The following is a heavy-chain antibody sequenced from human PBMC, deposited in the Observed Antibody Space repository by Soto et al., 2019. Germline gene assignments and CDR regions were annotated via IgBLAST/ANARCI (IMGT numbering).Heavy chain of an antibody. CDR1: GFAVSSKN. CDR3: VQTTGWPGFDF. J-gene: IGHJ4*02. V-gene: IGHV3-53*01. D-gene: IGHD6-19*01. Sequence: EVQLVESGGGLIQPGGSLRISCAASGFAVSSKNMNWVRQAPGKGLEWVSVIYGGGNKYYADSVKGRFTISRDTSKNTLYLQMNSLRAEDTAVYYCVQTTGWPGFDFWGQGTLVTVSS. CDR2: IYGGGNK.